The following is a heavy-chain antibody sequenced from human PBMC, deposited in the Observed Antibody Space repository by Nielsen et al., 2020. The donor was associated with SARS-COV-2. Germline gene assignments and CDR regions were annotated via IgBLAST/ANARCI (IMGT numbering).Heavy chain of an antibody. V-gene: IGHV1-2*04. CDR3: AKEEMDVYGDYFYYYYGMDV. Sequence: ASVKVSCKASGYTFTGYYMHWVRQAPGQGLEWMGWINPNSGGTHYAQKFQGWVTMTRDTSISTAYMELSRLRSDDTAVYYCAKEEMDVYGDYFYYYYGMDVWGQGTTVTVSS. CDR1: GYTFTGYY. J-gene: IGHJ6*02. CDR2: INPNSGGT. D-gene: IGHD4-17*01.